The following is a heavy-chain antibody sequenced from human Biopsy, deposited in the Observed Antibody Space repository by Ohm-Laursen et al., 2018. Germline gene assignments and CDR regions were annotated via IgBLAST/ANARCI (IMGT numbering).Heavy chain of an antibody. V-gene: IGHV3-33*01. D-gene: IGHD1-1*01. CDR3: ARPTNARAGGAPFDI. J-gene: IGHJ3*02. CDR2: LWYDGTNK. Sequence: SLRLSCAASGFSFSSYGMHWVCKGQGKGQERVAVLWYDGTNKYYADSVKGRFTITRDNSKNTLYLQMKSLRAEDTAMYYCARPTNARAGGAPFDIWGQGTMVTVSS. CDR1: GFSFSSYG.